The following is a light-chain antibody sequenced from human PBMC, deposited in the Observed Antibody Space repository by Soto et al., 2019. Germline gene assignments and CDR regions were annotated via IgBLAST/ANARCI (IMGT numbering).Light chain of an antibody. CDR2: KAS. CDR3: QQYNSYPGT. J-gene: IGKJ1*01. Sequence: DIQMTQSPSTLSAPVGDRVTITCRASQSISSWLAWYQQKPGKAPNLLIYKASSLESGVPSRFSGSGSGTEFTLTISSLQPDDFATYYCQQYNSYPGTFGQGTKVEIK. CDR1: QSISSW. V-gene: IGKV1-5*03.